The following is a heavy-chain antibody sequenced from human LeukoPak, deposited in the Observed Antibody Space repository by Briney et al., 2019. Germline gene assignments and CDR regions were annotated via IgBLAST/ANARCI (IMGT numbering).Heavy chain of an antibody. J-gene: IGHJ5*02. Sequence: SETLSLTCTVSGGSISSGGYYWSWIRQPPGKGLEWIGYIYHSGSTYYNPSLKSRVTISVDRSKNQFSLKLSSVTAADTAVYYCARSHIAARPDWFDPWGQGTLVTVSS. CDR2: IYHSGST. CDR1: GGSISSGGYY. CDR3: ARSHIAARPDWFDP. V-gene: IGHV4-30-2*01. D-gene: IGHD6-6*01.